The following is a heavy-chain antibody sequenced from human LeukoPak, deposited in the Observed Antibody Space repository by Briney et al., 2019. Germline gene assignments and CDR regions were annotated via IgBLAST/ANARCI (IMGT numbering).Heavy chain of an antibody. J-gene: IGHJ4*02. D-gene: IGHD6-13*01. CDR1: GFTFSSYA. Sequence: GGSLRLSCAASGFTFSSYAMSWVRQAPGKGLEWVSAISGSGGSTYYADSVKGRFTIPRDNAKNSLFLQMNSLRAEDTAVYYCARDQVSIAGTGIDYWGQGTLVTVSS. CDR2: ISGSGGST. V-gene: IGHV3-23*01. CDR3: ARDQVSIAGTGIDY.